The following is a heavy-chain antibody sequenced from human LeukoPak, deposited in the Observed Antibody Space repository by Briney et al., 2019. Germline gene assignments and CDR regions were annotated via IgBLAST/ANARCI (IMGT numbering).Heavy chain of an antibody. J-gene: IGHJ3*02. CDR3: AKEMTLDAFDI. Sequence: GGSLRLSCAASGFTFSSYGMHWVRQAPGKGLEWVAVISYDVGEKYYADSVKGRFTISRDNSKNTLYLQMNSLRAEDTAVYYCAKEMTLDAFDIWGQGTMVTVSS. CDR2: ISYDVGEK. V-gene: IGHV3-30*18. CDR1: GFTFSSYG.